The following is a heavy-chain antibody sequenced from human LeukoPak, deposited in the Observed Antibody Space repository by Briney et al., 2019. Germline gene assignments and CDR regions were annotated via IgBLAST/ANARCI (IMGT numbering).Heavy chain of an antibody. Sequence: PGGSLRLSCAASGFTFSNAWMSWVRQAPGKGLEWVGRIKSKTDGGTTDYAAPVKGRFTISRDDSKNTLYLQMNSLKTEDTAVYYCTTDGEWLVWDYFDYWGQGTLVTVSS. V-gene: IGHV3-15*01. J-gene: IGHJ4*02. CDR2: IKSKTDGGTT. CDR3: TTDGEWLVWDYFDY. D-gene: IGHD6-19*01. CDR1: GFTFSNAW.